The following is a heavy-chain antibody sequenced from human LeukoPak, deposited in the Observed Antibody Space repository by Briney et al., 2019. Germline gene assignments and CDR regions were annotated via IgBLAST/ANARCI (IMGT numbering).Heavy chain of an antibody. V-gene: IGHV3-23*01. CDR3: AKRGSSGWYGAD. D-gene: IGHD6-19*01. J-gene: IGHJ4*02. Sequence: GGSLRLSCAASGFTFSTYAMSWVRQAPGKGLEWVSAISGSGGSTYYADSVKGRFTISRDNSKNTLYLQMNSLRAEDTAVYYCAKRGSSGWYGADWGQGTLVTVSS. CDR2: ISGSGGST. CDR1: GFTFSTYA.